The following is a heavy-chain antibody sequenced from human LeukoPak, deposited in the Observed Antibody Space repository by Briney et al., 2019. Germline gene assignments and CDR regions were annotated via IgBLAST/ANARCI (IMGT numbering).Heavy chain of an antibody. CDR2: ISAYNGNT. CDR1: GYTFTSYG. CDR3: ARETYSSSWYHYYYCGMDV. D-gene: IGHD6-13*01. V-gene: IGHV1-18*01. J-gene: IGHJ6*02. Sequence: ASVKVSCKASGYTFTSYGISWVRQAPGQGLEWMGWISAYNGNTNYAQKLQGRVTMTTDTSTSTAYMELRSLRSDDTAVYYCARETYSSSWYHYYYCGMDVWGQGTTVTVSS.